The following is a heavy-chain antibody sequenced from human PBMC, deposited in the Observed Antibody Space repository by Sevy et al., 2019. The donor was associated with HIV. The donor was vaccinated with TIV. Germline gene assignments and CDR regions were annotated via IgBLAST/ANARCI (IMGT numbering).Heavy chain of an antibody. D-gene: IGHD3-10*01. J-gene: IGHJ6*02. CDR2: IRYDGSNK. Sequence: GGSLRLSCAASGFTFSSYGMHWVRQAPGKGLEWVAFIRYDGSNKYYADSVKGRFTISRDNSKNTLYLQMNSLRAEDTAVYYCAKDAPPTMVQGEGGRKGYGIDVWGQGTTVTVSS. CDR1: GFTFSSYG. CDR3: AKDAPPTMVQGEGGRKGYGIDV. V-gene: IGHV3-30*02.